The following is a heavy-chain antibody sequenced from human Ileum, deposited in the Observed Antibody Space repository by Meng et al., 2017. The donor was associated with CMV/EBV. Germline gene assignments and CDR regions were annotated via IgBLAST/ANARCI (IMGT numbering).Heavy chain of an antibody. CDR2: SSHSGNT. CDR1: SGAFSDFF. D-gene: IGHD1-26*01. V-gene: IGHV4-34*01. J-gene: IGHJ4*02. CDR3: ARGRDFWWEMDY. Sequence: QVQLHQGGGGLLKPSETLSLTCAVYSGAFSDFFWGWIRQPPGKGLEWIGESSHSGNTKYNPSLKSRVTISVDASKNQFSLNMRSVTAADTAVYYCARGRDFWWEMDYTGQGTLVTVSS.